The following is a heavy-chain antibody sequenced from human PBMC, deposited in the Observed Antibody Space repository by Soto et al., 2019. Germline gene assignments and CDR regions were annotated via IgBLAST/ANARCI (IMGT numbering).Heavy chain of an antibody. CDR1: GFTFSNAW. V-gene: IGHV3-15*01. CDR2: IKSKTDGGTT. J-gene: IGHJ4*02. Sequence: EVQLVESGGGLVKPGGSLRLSCAASGFTFSNAWMSWVRQAPGKGLEWVGRIKSKTDGGTTDYAAPVKGRFTISRDDSKNTLYLQMNSLKTEDTAVYYCTTGKMAYYYDSSGYTTFDYWGQGTLVTVFS. CDR3: TTGKMAYYYDSSGYTTFDY. D-gene: IGHD3-22*01.